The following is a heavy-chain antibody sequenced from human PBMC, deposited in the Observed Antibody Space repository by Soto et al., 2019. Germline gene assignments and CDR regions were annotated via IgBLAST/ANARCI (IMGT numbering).Heavy chain of an antibody. D-gene: IGHD3-10*01. CDR2: ISYDGSNK. J-gene: IGHJ4*02. V-gene: IGHV3-30-3*01. CDR1: GFTFSSYA. Sequence: QVQLVESGGGVVQPGRSLRLSCAASGFTFSSYAMHWVRQVPGKGLEWVAVISYDGSNKYYADSVKGRFTISRDNSKNTLYLQMNSLRAEDTAVYYCARADGSGSYPIDYWGQGPLVTVSS. CDR3: ARADGSGSYPIDY.